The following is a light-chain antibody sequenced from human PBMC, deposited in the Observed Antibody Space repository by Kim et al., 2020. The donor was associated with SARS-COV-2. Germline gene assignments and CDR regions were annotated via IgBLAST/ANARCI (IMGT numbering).Light chain of an antibody. V-gene: IGLV3-1*01. CDR1: KLGDKY. J-gene: IGLJ2*01. CDR2: QDS. CDR3: QAWDSSYVV. Sequence: VSQGQTASITCSGDKLGDKYASWYQQKPGQSPVLVIYQDSKRPSGIPERFSGSNSGNTATLTISGTQSMDEADYYCQAWDSSYVVFGGGTQLTVL.